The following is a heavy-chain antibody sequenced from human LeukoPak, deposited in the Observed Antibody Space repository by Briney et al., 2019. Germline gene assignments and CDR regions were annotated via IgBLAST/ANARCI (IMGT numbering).Heavy chain of an antibody. D-gene: IGHD3-22*01. CDR2: ISGSGGST. CDR1: GFTFSSYA. Sequence: GGSLRLSCAASGFTFSSYAMSWVRQAPGKGLEWVSAISGSGGSTYYADSVKGRFTISRDNSKNTLYLQMNSLRAEDTAVYYCAKDPMRGDFADGMDVWGQGTTVTVSS. J-gene: IGHJ6*02. V-gene: IGHV3-23*01. CDR3: AKDPMRGDFADGMDV.